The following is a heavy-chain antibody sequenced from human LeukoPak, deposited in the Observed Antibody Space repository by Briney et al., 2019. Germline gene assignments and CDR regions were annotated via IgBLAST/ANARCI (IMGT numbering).Heavy chain of an antibody. CDR3: ARGRYCSGGSCYPVFDY. V-gene: IGHV3-11*01. D-gene: IGHD2-15*01. CDR2: ISSSSSTI. J-gene: IGHJ4*02. CDR1: GFTFSDYY. Sequence: GGSLRLSCAASGFTFSDYYMNWIRQSPGKGLEWVSYISSSSSTIYYADSVKDRFTTSRDNAENSLSLQMNSLRADDTAVYYCARGRYCSGGSCYPVFDYWGQGTLVTVSP.